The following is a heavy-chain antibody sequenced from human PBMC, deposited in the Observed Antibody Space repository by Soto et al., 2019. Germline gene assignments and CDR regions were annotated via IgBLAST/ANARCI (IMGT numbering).Heavy chain of an antibody. D-gene: IGHD3-10*01. Sequence: QMQLVQSGAEVKERGSSVKISCKTSGGTFNTYALTWVRQAPGQGLEWIGGIIPIFGIKNVAQRFQGRVTISADESLTTAYMEMTSLRSDETAVYYCAKEAGDHWGQGTLVTVSS. CDR2: IIPIFGIK. V-gene: IGHV1-69*01. CDR3: AKEAGDH. CDR1: GGTFNTYA. J-gene: IGHJ4*02.